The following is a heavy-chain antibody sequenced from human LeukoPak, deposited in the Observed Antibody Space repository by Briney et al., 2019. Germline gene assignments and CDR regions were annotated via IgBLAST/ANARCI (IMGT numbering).Heavy chain of an antibody. D-gene: IGHD3-22*01. J-gene: IGHJ4*02. V-gene: IGHV3-64*01. CDR3: ARDTHYYDSSGYYRARYFDY. CDR2: ISSNGGST. Sequence: GGSLRLSCAASGFTFSSYAMHWVRQAPGKGLEYVSAISSNGGSTYYANSVKGRFTISRDNSKNTLYLQMGSLRAEDMAVYYCARDTHYYDSSGYYRARYFDYWGQGTLVTVSS. CDR1: GFTFSSYA.